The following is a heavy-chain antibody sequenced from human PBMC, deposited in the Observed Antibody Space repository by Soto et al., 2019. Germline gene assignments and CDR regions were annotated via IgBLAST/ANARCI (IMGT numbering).Heavy chain of an antibody. J-gene: IGHJ4*02. CDR2: IGTAGDT. V-gene: IGHV3-13*01. CDR3: ERVGMVNGKIDY. D-gene: IGHD2-8*01. Sequence: GGSLRLSCAASGFTFSSYDMHWVRQATGKGLEWVSAIGTAGDTYYPGSVKGRFTISRENAKNSLYLQMNSLRAGDTDVYYYERVGMVNGKIDYWGQGTLVTVSS. CDR1: GFTFSSYD.